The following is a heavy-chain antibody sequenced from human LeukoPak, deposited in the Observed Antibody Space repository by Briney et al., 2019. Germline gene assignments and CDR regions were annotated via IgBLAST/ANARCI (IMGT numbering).Heavy chain of an antibody. Sequence: GGSLRLSCAASGFTFSSYAMSWVRQAPGKGLEWVSAISGSGGSTYYADSVKGRFTISRDNSKNTLYLQMNSLRAEDTAVYYCAEGAFRSGRGYNGYDLDYWGQGTLVTVSS. D-gene: IGHD5-12*01. J-gene: IGHJ4*02. CDR1: GFTFSSYA. CDR2: ISGSGGST. CDR3: AEGAFRSGRGYNGYDLDY. V-gene: IGHV3-23*01.